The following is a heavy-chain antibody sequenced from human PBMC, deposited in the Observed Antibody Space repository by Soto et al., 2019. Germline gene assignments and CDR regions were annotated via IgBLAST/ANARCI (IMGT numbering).Heavy chain of an antibody. Sequence: VQLVESGGGLVQPGGSLTLSCAASGFTFSRHWMHWVRQAPGKGLVWVSRIKTDGTSTSYADSVKGRFTISRDNAKNTLGLQMNSLTAEDTAVYYCARDMRAVPWYGGVSSAFDIWGQGTVVTVSS. CDR1: GFTFSRHW. CDR3: ARDMRAVPWYGGVSSAFDI. J-gene: IGHJ3*02. CDR2: IKTDGTST. D-gene: IGHD3-10*01. V-gene: IGHV3-74*01.